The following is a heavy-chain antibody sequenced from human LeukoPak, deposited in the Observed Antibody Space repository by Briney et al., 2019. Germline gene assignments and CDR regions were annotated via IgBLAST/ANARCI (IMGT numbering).Heavy chain of an antibody. CDR1: GGSFSGYY. CDR3: ASYQPYSSSFWLDY. V-gene: IGHV4-34*01. J-gene: IGHJ4*02. CDR2: INHSGST. Sequence: SETLSLTCAVYGGSFSGYYWSWIRQPPGKGLEWIGEINHSGSTNYNPSLKSRVTISVDTSKNQFSLKLSSVTAADTAVYYCASYQPYSSSFWLDYWGQGTLVTVSS. D-gene: IGHD6-13*01.